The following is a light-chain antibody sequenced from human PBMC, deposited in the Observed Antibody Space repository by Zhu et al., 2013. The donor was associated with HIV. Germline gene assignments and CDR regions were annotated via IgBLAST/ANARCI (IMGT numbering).Light chain of an antibody. J-gene: IGKJ3*01. CDR3: QQANSFPFT. CDR2: GTS. Sequence: DIQMTQSPSSVSASVGDRVTITCRASQRISSWLAWYQQKPGKAPSLLISGTSSLQSGVPSRFSGSVSGTDFTLTISSLQPEDFATYYCQQANSFPFTFGPGTKVDIK. CDR1: QRISSW. V-gene: IGKV1-12*01.